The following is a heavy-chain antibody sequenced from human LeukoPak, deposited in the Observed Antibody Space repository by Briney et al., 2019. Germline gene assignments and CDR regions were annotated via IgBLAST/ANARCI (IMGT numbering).Heavy chain of an antibody. Sequence: GGSLRLSCAASGFTFSSYAMHWVRQAPGKGLEWVAVISYDGSNKYYADSVKGRFTISRDNSKNTLYLQMNSLRAEDTAVYYCASPNRYCSSTSCYYFDYWGQGTLVTVSS. J-gene: IGHJ4*02. CDR1: GFTFSSYA. CDR2: ISYDGSNK. V-gene: IGHV3-30-3*01. CDR3: ASPNRYCSSTSCYYFDY. D-gene: IGHD2-2*01.